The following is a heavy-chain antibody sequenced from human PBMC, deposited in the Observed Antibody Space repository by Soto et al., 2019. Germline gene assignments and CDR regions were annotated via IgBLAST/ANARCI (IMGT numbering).Heavy chain of an antibody. CDR1: GGSISSYY. V-gene: IGHV4-59*08. D-gene: IGHD6-13*01. J-gene: IGHJ6*03. CDR2: IYYSGST. CDR3: ARTLYGSSWRHYYYYMDV. Sequence: SETLSLTCTVSGGSISSYYWSWIRQPPGKGLEWIGYIYYSGSTNYNPSLKSRVTISVDTSKNQFSLKLSSVTAADTAVYYCARTLYGSSWRHYYYYMDVWGKGTTVTVSS.